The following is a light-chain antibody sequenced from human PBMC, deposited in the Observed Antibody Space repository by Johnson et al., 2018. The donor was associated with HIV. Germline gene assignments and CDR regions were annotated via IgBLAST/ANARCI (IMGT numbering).Light chain of an antibody. J-gene: IGLJ1*01. CDR2: DNN. V-gene: IGLV1-51*01. CDR1: SSNIGNNY. Sequence: QSVLSQPPSVSAAPGQKVTISCSGSSSNIGNNYVSWYQQLPGTAPKLLIYDNNKRPSGIPDRFSGSKSGTSATLGITGLQTGDEADYYCGPWDSSRSAYVFGTGTKVTVL. CDR3: GPWDSSRSAYV.